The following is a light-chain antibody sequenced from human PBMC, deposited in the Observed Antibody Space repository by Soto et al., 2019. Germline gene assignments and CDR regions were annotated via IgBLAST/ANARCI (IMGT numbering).Light chain of an antibody. CDR3: QQYYSTPFT. Sequence: DIVMTQSPDSLAESLGERATINCKSSQSVLYSSNNRNYLAWYQQKLGQPPKLLIYWASTRESGVPDRFSGSVSGTDFTLPISGLQAEYVAVYYCQQYYSTPFTFGPGTKVDIK. CDR2: WAS. CDR1: QSVLYSSNNRNY. V-gene: IGKV4-1*01. J-gene: IGKJ3*01.